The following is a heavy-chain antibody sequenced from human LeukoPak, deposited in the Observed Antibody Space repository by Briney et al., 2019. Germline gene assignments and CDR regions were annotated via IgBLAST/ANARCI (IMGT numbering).Heavy chain of an antibody. CDR2: IYTSGST. Sequence: SETLSLTCTVSGGSISSYYWSWIRQPAGKGLEWIGRIYTSGSTNYNPSLKSRVTMSVDTSKNQFSLKLSSVTAADTAVYYCARGTQASRLRTSWFDPWGQGTLVTVSS. CDR1: GGSISSYY. V-gene: IGHV4-4*07. J-gene: IGHJ5*02. D-gene: IGHD3-16*01. CDR3: ARGTQASRLRTSWFDP.